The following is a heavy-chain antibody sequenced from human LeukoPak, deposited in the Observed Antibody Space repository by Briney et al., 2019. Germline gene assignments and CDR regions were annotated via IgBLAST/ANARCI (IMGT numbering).Heavy chain of an antibody. V-gene: IGHV1-2*02. J-gene: IGHJ4*02. CDR1: GYTFTGYY. CDR2: INPNSGGT. CDR3: ARGRRITMVRGVMGVDY. D-gene: IGHD3-10*01. Sequence: ASVKVSCKASGYTFTGYYMHWVRQAPGQGLEWMGWINPNSGGTNYAQKFRGRVTMTRDTSISTAYMELSRLRSDDTAVYYCARGRRITMVRGVMGVDYWGQGTLVTVSS.